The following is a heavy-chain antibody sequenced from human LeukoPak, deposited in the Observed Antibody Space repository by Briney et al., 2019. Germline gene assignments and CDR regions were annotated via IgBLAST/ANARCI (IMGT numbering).Heavy chain of an antibody. J-gene: IGHJ4*02. CDR2: IHTSGGT. CDR1: GGSISSGSYY. CDR3: AKGTVTTDRYYFDY. D-gene: IGHD4-17*01. Sequence: SQTLSLTCTVSGGSISSGSYYGSWIRQPAGKGPEWIGRIHTSGGTNYNPSLKSRVTISVDTSKNQLSLNLSSVTAADTAVYYCAKGTVTTDRYYFDYWGQGTLVTVSS. V-gene: IGHV4-61*02.